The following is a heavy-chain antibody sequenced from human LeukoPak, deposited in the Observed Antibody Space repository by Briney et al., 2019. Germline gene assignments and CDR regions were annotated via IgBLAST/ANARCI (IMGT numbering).Heavy chain of an antibody. CDR1: GFSISTSGMC. J-gene: IGHJ5*02. D-gene: IGHD6-19*01. CDR3: ARTTLIAVAGIGWFDP. Sequence: ESGPTLVNPTQTLTLTCTFSGFSISTSGMCVSWIRQPPGKALEWLALIDWDDVKYYSTPLKTRLTISKDTSKNQVVLTMTNMDPVDTATYYCARTTLIAVAGIGWFDPWGQGTLVTVSS. V-gene: IGHV2-70*01. CDR2: IDWDDVK.